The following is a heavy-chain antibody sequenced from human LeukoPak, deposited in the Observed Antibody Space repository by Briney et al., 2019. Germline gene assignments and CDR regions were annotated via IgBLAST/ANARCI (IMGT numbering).Heavy chain of an antibody. J-gene: IGHJ3*02. CDR2: INPNSGGT. Sequence: WASVKVSCKASGYTLTGYYMHWVRQAPGQGLEWMGWINPNSGGTNYAQKFQGRVTMTRDTSISTAYMELSRLRSDDTAVYYCARGFVYYDFWSGYYREGGAAFDIWGQGTMVTVSS. V-gene: IGHV1-2*02. D-gene: IGHD3-3*01. CDR1: GYTLTGYY. CDR3: ARGFVYYDFWSGYYREGGAAFDI.